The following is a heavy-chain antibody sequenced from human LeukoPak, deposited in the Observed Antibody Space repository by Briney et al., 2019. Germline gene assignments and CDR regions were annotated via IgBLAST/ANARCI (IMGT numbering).Heavy chain of an antibody. D-gene: IGHD2-21*02. Sequence: SETLSLTCTVSGDSISSGGYYWSWIRQHPGKGLEWIGYIYYSGNTYYNPSLKSRVTISVDTSRNQFSLKLSSVTAADTAVYYCVRHVLCAGDCPYFDYWGQGTLVTVSS. CDR1: GDSISSGGYY. CDR2: IYYSGNT. V-gene: IGHV4-31*03. CDR3: VRHVLCAGDCPYFDY. J-gene: IGHJ4*02.